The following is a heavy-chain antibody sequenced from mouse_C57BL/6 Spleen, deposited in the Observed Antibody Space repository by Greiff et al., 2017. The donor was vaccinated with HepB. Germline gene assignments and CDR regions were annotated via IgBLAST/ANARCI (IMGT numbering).Heavy chain of an antibody. J-gene: IGHJ2*01. V-gene: IGHV1-52*01. CDR3: ARSGTGIYFGY. CDR1: GYTFTSYW. CDR2: IDPSDSET. Sequence: QVQLQQPGAELVRPGSSVKLSCKASGYTFTSYWMHWVKQRPIQGLEWIGNIDPSDSETHYNQKFKDKATLTVDKSSSTAYMQLSSLTSEDSAVYYWARSGTGIYFGYWGQGTTLTVSS. D-gene: IGHD4-1*01.